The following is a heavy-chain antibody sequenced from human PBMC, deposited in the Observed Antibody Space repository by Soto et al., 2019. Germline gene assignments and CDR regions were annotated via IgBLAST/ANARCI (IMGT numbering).Heavy chain of an antibody. CDR2: IYYTETT. Sequence: PSETLSLTCSVSGTSIRGYYWTWIRQPPGKGLEWIGYIYYTETTKYNPSLKSRVTISVDTSKNQFSLRLNSVTAADTAVYYCAREVSSFGSNHFDSWGQGALVTVSS. V-gene: IGHV4-59*01. CDR1: GTSIRGYY. J-gene: IGHJ4*02. CDR3: AREVSSFGSNHFDS. D-gene: IGHD3-10*01.